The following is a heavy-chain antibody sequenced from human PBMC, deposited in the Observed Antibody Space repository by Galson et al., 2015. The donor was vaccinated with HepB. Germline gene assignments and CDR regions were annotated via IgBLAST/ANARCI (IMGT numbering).Heavy chain of an antibody. J-gene: IGHJ4*02. CDR3: AREIVGETGGYDY. Sequence: ETLSLTCAVYGGSFSGYYWSWIRQPPGKGLEWIGEINHSGSTNYNPSLKSRVTISVDTSKNQFSLKLSSVTAADTAVYYCAREIVGETGGYDYWGQGTLVTVSS. D-gene: IGHD1-26*01. V-gene: IGHV4-34*01. CDR2: INHSGST. CDR1: GGSFSGYY.